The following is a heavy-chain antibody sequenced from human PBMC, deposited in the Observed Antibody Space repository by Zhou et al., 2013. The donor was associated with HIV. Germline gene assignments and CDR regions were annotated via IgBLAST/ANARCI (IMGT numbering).Heavy chain of an antibody. CDR3: AREALPGNYDSSGPY. J-gene: IGHJ4*02. V-gene: IGHV1-69*04. D-gene: IGHD3-22*01. Sequence: QVQLVQSGAEVKKPGSSVKVSCKASGGTFSSYAISWVRQAPGQGLEWMGRIIPILGIANYAQKFQGRVTITADKSTSTAYMELSSLRSEDTAVYYCAREALPGNYDSSGPYWGQGTLVTVSS. CDR1: GGTFSSYA. CDR2: IIPILGIA.